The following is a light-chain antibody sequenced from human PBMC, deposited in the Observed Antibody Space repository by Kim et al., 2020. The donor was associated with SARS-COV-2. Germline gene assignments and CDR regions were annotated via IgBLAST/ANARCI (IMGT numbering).Light chain of an antibody. CDR3: NSRDSSGDHVV. CDR2: VTN. J-gene: IGLJ2*01. CDR1: TLRSNY. Sequence: ALGQTVRITCQGYTLRSNYANWNQQKPGQAPILVIYVTNKRPSGIPDRFSGSSSGNTATLTITGAQAEDEADYYCNSRDSSGDHVVFGGGTQLTVL. V-gene: IGLV3-19*01.